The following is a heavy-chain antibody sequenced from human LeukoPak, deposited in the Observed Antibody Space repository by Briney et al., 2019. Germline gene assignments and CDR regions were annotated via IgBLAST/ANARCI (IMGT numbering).Heavy chain of an antibody. CDR1: GFTFSSYA. D-gene: IGHD2/OR15-2a*01. CDR3: AKGPHFTGDFDY. J-gene: IGHJ4*02. Sequence: GGSLRLSCAASGFTFSSYAMTWVRQAPWKGLEWVSAISGNGVSTYYADSVKGRFTISRDNSKNTVYLQMNSLRAEDTAVYYCAKGPHFTGDFDYWGQGTLVTVSS. V-gene: IGHV3-23*01. CDR2: ISGNGVST.